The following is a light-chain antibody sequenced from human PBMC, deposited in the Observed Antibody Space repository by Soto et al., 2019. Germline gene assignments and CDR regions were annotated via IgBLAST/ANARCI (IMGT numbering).Light chain of an antibody. CDR1: QTISSW. V-gene: IGKV1-5*03. J-gene: IGKJ1*01. Sequence: DMHMPQSPYTLAGSVGESVTITCRASQTISSWLAWYQQKPGKAPKLLIYKASTLKSGVPSRFSGSGSGTEFTLTISSLQPDDFATHYCQHYTMYSPWTFGQGTKVDIK. CDR2: KAS. CDR3: QHYTMYSPWT.